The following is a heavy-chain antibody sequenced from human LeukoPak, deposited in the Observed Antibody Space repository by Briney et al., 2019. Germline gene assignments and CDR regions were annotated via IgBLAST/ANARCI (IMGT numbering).Heavy chain of an antibody. CDR1: GFTFSNYW. Sequence: GGSLRLSCAASGFTFSNYWMSWLRQAPGKGLEWVANIKQDRSEKYYVDSVEGRFTISRDNAKNSLYLQMNSLRAEDTAVYYCAKSASGWDPYTWFDPWGEGTLVTVSS. CDR2: IKQDRSEK. CDR3: AKSASGWDPYTWFDP. V-gene: IGHV3-7*03. J-gene: IGHJ5*02. D-gene: IGHD6-19*01.